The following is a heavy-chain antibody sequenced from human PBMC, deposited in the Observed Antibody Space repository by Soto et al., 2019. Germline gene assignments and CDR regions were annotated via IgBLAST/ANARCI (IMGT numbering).Heavy chain of an antibody. Sequence: QVQLVQSGAEVKKPGSSVKVSCKASGGTFSSYAISWVRQAPGQGLEWMGGLIPILGTANYAQKFQGRVTITAEDSTSTAYMELRSLRSEDTAVYYCARDPALRGYSSGPNPYYYYDGMDVWGQGTTVTVSS. D-gene: IGHD5-18*01. J-gene: IGHJ6*02. CDR3: ARDPALRGYSSGPNPYYYYDGMDV. V-gene: IGHV1-69*01. CDR2: LIPILGTA. CDR1: GGTFSSYA.